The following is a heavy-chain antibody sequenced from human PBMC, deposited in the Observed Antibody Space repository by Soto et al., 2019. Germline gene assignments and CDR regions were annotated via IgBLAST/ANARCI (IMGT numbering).Heavy chain of an antibody. V-gene: IGHV2-70*11. J-gene: IGHJ4*02. CDR1: GFSLSTSGMC. Sequence: SGPTLVNPTQTLTLTCTFSGFSLSTSGMCVSWIRQPPGKALEWLARIDWDDDKYYSTSLKTRLTISKDTSKNQVVLTMTNMDPVDTATYYCARTPSYCSSTSCYVFDYWGQGTLVTVSS. D-gene: IGHD2-2*01. CDR2: IDWDDDK. CDR3: ARTPSYCSSTSCYVFDY.